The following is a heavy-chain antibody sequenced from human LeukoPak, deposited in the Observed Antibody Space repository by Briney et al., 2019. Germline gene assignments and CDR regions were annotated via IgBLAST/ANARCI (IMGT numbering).Heavy chain of an antibody. V-gene: IGHV1-2*06. CDR3: ARGGYDFVYYYYGMDV. D-gene: IGHD3-3*01. J-gene: IGHJ6*02. CDR2: INPNSGGT. Sequence: ASVEVSCKASGYTFTGYYMHWVRQAPGQGLEWMGRINPNSGGTNYAQKFQGRVTMTRDTSISIAYMELSRLRSDDTTVYYCARGGYDFVYYYYGMDVWGQGTTVTVSS. CDR1: GYTFTGYY.